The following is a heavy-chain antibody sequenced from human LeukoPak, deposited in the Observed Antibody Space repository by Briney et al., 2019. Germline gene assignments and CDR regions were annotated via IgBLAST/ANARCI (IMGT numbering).Heavy chain of an antibody. Sequence: GASVKVSRKVSGYTLTELSMHWVRQAPGKGLEWMGGFDPEDGETIYAQKFQGRVTMTEDTSTDTAYMELSSLRSEDTAVYYCVISHITMVRGVYILNWFDPWGQGTLVTVSS. CDR2: FDPEDGET. D-gene: IGHD3-10*01. CDR3: VISHITMVRGVYILNWFDP. J-gene: IGHJ5*02. CDR1: GYTLTELS. V-gene: IGHV1-24*01.